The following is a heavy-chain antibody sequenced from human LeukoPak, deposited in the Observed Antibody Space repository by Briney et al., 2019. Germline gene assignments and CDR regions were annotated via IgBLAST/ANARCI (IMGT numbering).Heavy chain of an antibody. CDR3: ARLRRSSWSEGAFDI. D-gene: IGHD6-13*01. Sequence: GASVKVSCKASGGTFSSYAISWVRQAPGQGLEWMGRIIPILGIANYAQKFQGRVTITADKSTSTAYMELSSLRSEDTAVYYCARLRRSSWSEGAFDIWGQGTMVTVSS. J-gene: IGHJ3*02. V-gene: IGHV1-69*04. CDR1: GGTFSSYA. CDR2: IIPILGIA.